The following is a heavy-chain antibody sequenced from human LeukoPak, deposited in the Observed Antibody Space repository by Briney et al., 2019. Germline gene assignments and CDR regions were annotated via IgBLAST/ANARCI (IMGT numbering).Heavy chain of an antibody. Sequence: GGSLGLSCAASGFIFSNYAMSWVRQAPARGLEWVSSLRGDGETFYADSVKGRFTLSRDDSRNTVYLQLNNLRVEDTAVYYCAKASWVSSADAVLWGQGTLVTVSS. CDR3: AKASWVSSADAVL. J-gene: IGHJ4*02. V-gene: IGHV3-23*01. D-gene: IGHD3-16*01. CDR2: LRGDGET. CDR1: GFIFSNYA.